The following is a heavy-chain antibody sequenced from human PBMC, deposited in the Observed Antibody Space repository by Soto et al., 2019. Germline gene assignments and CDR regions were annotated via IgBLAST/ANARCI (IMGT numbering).Heavy chain of an antibody. D-gene: IGHD6-13*01. CDR1: GDSVSSNSAA. CDR2: TYYRSKWYN. J-gene: IGHJ5*02. V-gene: IGHV6-1*01. CDR3: ARDGPSPIRSSWYNWFDP. Sequence: SQTLSLTCAISGDSVSSNSAAWNWIRQSPSRGLEWLGRTYYRSKWYNDYAVSVKSRITINPDTSKNQFSLQLNSVTPEDTAVYYCARDGPSPIRSSWYNWFDPWGQGTLVTVS.